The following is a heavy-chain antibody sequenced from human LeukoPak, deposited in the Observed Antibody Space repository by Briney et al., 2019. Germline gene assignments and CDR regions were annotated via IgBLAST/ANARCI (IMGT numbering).Heavy chain of an antibody. D-gene: IGHD3-16*01. Sequence: SETLSLTCTVSGGSISSGDYYWSWLRQPPGKGLEWIGYIYYSGSTYYNPSLKSRVTISVDTSKNQFSLKLSSVTAADTAVYYCARGDDYVWGTFNDYWGQGTLVTVSS. CDR3: ARGDDYVWGTFNDY. V-gene: IGHV4-30-4*01. CDR2: IYYSGST. J-gene: IGHJ4*02. CDR1: GGSISSGDYY.